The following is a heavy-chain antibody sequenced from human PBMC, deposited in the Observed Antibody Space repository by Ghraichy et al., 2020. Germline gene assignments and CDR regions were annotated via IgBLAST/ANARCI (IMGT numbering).Heavy chain of an antibody. D-gene: IGHD3-22*01. V-gene: IGHV3-33*01. Sequence: GESLNISCAASGFTFSSYGMHWVRQAPGKGLEWVAVIWYDGSNKYYADSVKGRFTISRDNSKNTLYLQMNSLRAEDTAVYYCARDRDSSGYQNHYYYYGMDVWGQGTTVTVSS. J-gene: IGHJ6*02. CDR1: GFTFSSYG. CDR3: ARDRDSSGYQNHYYYYGMDV. CDR2: IWYDGSNK.